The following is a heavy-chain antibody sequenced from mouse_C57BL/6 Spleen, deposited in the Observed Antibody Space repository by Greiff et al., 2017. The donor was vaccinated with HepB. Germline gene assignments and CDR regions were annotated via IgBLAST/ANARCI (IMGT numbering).Heavy chain of an antibody. CDR1: GYAFSSYW. J-gene: IGHJ4*01. D-gene: IGHD2-4*01. V-gene: IGHV1-80*01. CDR3: ARSGNYYDYDYAMDY. CDR2: IYPGDGDT. Sequence: VKLVESGAELVKPGASVKISCKASGYAFSSYWMNWVKQRPGKGLEWIGQIYPGDGDTNYNGKFKGTATLTADKSSSTAYMQLSSLTSEDSAVYFCARSGNYYDYDYAMDYWGQGTSVTVSS.